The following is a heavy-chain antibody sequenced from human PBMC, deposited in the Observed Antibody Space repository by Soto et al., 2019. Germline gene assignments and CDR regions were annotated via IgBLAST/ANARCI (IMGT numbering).Heavy chain of an antibody. CDR2: INHSGST. J-gene: IGHJ5*02. Sequence: PSETLSLTCAVYGGSFSGYYWSWIRQPPGKGLEWIGEINHSGSTNYNPSLKSRVTISVDTSKNQFSLKLSSVTAADTAVYYCARVGIAAAATKPYNWFDPWGQGTLVTVS. CDR3: ARVGIAAAATKPYNWFDP. D-gene: IGHD6-13*01. V-gene: IGHV4-34*01. CDR1: GGSFSGYY.